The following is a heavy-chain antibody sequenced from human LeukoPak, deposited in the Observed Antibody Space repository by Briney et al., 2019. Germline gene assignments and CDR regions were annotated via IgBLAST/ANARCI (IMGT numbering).Heavy chain of an antibody. CDR2: IYYSGST. J-gene: IGHJ4*02. Sequence: PSETLSLTCTVSGGSISSYYWSWIRQPPGEGLEWIGYIYYSGSTNYNPSLKSRVTISVDTSKNQFSLKLSSVTAADTAVYYCARHSYCGGDCYWDAFDYWGQGTLVTVSS. CDR3: ARHSYCGGDCYWDAFDY. D-gene: IGHD2-21*02. CDR1: GGSISSYY. V-gene: IGHV4-59*08.